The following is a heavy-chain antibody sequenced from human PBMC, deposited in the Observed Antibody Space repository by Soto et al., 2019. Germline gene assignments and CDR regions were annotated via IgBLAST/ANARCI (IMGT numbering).Heavy chain of an antibody. J-gene: IGHJ4*02. V-gene: IGHV3-21*01. CDR3: ARDATYCSGGSCYLDF. CDR2: ISSSSSYI. Sequence: EVQLVESGGGLVKPGGSLRLSCAASGFTFSSYSMNWVRQAPGKGLEWVSSISSSSSYIYYADSVKGRFTISRDNAKNSLYLQMNSLRAEDTAVYYCARDATYCSGGSCYLDFWGQGTLVTVSS. D-gene: IGHD2-15*01. CDR1: GFTFSSYS.